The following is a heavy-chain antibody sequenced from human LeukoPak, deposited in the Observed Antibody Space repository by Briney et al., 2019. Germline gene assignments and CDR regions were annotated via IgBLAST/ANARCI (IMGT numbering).Heavy chain of an antibody. J-gene: IGHJ4*02. CDR2: INPNSGGT. CDR1: GYTFTGYY. V-gene: IGHV1-2*02. D-gene: IGHD2-21*02. Sequence: ASVKVSCKASGYTFTGYYMHWVRQAPGQGLEWMGWINPNSGGTNYAQKLQGRVTMTTDTSTSTAYMELRSLRSDDTAVYYCARDAHAYCGGDCYSWYWGQGTLVTVSS. CDR3: ARDAHAYCGGDCYSWY.